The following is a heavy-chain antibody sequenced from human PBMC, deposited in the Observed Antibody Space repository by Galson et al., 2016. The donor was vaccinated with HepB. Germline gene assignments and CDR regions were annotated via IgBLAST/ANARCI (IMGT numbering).Heavy chain of an antibody. CDR1: GCRFPTYG. CDR2: ISANSGNT. Sequence: SVKVSCKASGCRFPTYGISWVRQAPGQGLEWLGWISANSGNTIYAQKFQDRVTMTRDTSVSTVYMDLRSLRSDDTAVYYCARDVQFRFDYWGQGTLVTVSS. J-gene: IGHJ4*02. D-gene: IGHD4-11*01. V-gene: IGHV1-18*04. CDR3: ARDVQFRFDY.